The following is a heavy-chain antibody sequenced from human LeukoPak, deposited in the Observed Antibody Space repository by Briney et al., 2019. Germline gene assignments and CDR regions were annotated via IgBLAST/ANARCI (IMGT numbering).Heavy chain of an antibody. Sequence: GGSLRLSCAASGFTFSSYVMHWVRQAPGKGLEWVAIISYDGNTKYYADSVKGRFTISRDNSKNTLYLQVNSLRAEDTAIYYCARRPVYGNSGHYAFDVWAQGTIVTVSS. J-gene: IGHJ3*01. V-gene: IGHV3-30*03. CDR2: ISYDGNTK. D-gene: IGHD3-10*01. CDR1: GFTFSSYV. CDR3: ARRPVYGNSGHYAFDV.